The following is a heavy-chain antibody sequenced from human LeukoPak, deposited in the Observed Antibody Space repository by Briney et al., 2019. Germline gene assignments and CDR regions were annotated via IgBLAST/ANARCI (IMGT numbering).Heavy chain of an antibody. D-gene: IGHD3-9*01. CDR3: ARAYYDISTGYLNWFDP. J-gene: IGHJ5*02. CDR2: ISSSSSYI. V-gene: IGHV3-21*01. CDR1: GFTFDDYG. Sequence: GGSLRLSCAASGFTFDDYGMSWVRQAPGKGLEWVSSISSSSSYIYYADSVKGRFTISRDNAKNSLYLQMNSLRAEDTAVYYCARAYYDISTGYLNWFDPWGQGTLVTVSS.